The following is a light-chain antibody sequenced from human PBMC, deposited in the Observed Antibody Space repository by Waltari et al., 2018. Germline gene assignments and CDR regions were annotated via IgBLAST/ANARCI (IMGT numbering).Light chain of an antibody. CDR3: CSYAGSYTLVV. Sequence: QSALTQPRSVSGSPGQSVTISCTGTSSDIGGYNYFSWYQQHPGKAPKLMIYDVSKRPSGVPDRCSGSKSGNTASLTISGLQAEDEADYYCCSYAGSYTLVVFGGGTKLTVL. CDR1: SSDIGGYNY. V-gene: IGLV2-11*01. J-gene: IGLJ2*01. CDR2: DVS.